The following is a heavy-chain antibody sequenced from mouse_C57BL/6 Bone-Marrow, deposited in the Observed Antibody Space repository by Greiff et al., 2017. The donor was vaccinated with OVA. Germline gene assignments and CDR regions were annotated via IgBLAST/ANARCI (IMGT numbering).Heavy chain of an antibody. V-gene: IGHV7-1*01. Sequence: EVKLMESGGGLVQSGRSLRLSCATSGFTFSDFYMEWVRQAPGKGLEWIAASRNKANDYTTEYSASVKGRFIVSRDTSQSILYLQMNALRAEDTAIYYCARDAKGNWYFDVWGTGTTVTVSS. J-gene: IGHJ1*03. CDR3: ARDAKGNWYFDV. CDR1: GFTFSDFY. CDR2: SRNKANDYTT.